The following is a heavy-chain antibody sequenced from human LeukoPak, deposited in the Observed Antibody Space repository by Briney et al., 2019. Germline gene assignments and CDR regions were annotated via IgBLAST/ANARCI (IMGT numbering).Heavy chain of an antibody. J-gene: IGHJ4*02. CDR3: ARALRGSYIPYFDY. V-gene: IGHV4-38-2*02. CDR2: IYHSGNT. D-gene: IGHD1-26*01. CDR1: GHSISSAYY. Sequence: PSETLSLTCSVSGHSISSAYYWGWIRQPTGKGLEWIGSIYHSGNTYYNPSLKSRVTISVDTSKNQFSLRLSSVTAADTAVYYCARALRGSYIPYFDYWGQGVLVTVSS.